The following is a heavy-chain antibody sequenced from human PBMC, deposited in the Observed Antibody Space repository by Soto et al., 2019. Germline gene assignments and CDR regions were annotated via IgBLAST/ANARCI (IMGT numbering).Heavy chain of an antibody. V-gene: IGHV3-30*18. Sequence: GGSLRLSCAASGFTFSSYGMHWVRQAPGKGLEWVAVISYDGSNKYYADSVKGRFTISRDNSKNTLYLQMNSLRAEDTAVYYCAKDLGPYYDILTGLGFDPWGQGTLVTVS. CDR2: ISYDGSNK. D-gene: IGHD3-9*01. CDR1: GFTFSSYG. J-gene: IGHJ5*02. CDR3: AKDLGPYYDILTGLGFDP.